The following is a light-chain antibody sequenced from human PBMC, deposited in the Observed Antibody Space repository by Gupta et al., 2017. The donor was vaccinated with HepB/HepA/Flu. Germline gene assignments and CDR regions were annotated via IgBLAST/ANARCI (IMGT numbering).Light chain of an antibody. J-gene: IGLJ2*01. CDR1: NSDVGAYNY. CDR3: ASYTTSSNVV. V-gene: IGLV2-14*03. Sequence: QSALTQPASVSGSPGQSITISCTGTNSDVGAYNYVSWYQQHPGKAPKVMIYDVSNRPSGVSNRFSGSKSGNTASLTISGLQAEDEADYYGASYTTSSNVVFGGGTKLTGL. CDR2: DVS.